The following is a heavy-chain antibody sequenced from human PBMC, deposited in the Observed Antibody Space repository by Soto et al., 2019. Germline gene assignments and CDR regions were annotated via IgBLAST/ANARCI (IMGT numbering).Heavy chain of an antibody. CDR3: ARGLNKAALSFEY. Sequence: GGSLRLSCAASGFIFRDWFMSWIRQAPGKGLEWISGINWNGASAGYADSVKGRFTISRDNAKNSLYLQMNSLRAEDTALYYCARGLNKAALSFEYWGQGTLVTVSS. CDR2: INWNGASA. CDR1: GFIFRDWF. V-gene: IGHV3-20*04. D-gene: IGHD6-25*01. J-gene: IGHJ4*01.